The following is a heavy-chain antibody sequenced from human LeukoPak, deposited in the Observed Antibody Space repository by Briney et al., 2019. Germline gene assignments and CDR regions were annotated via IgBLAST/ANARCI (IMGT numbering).Heavy chain of an antibody. CDR2: IDKKDKGYATAT. J-gene: IGHJ5*02. CDR3: TRDSGTYNWFDP. Sequence: GGSLRLSSAAPGFTFSGSAIHWVRPSSGKGLEWVCQIDKKDKGYATATAYAASVKGRFTISRDDSINTAYLQMKSLKTEDTALYYCTRDSGTYNWFDPWGQGTLVTVSS. V-gene: IGHV3-73*01. CDR1: GFTFSGSA. D-gene: IGHD1-26*01.